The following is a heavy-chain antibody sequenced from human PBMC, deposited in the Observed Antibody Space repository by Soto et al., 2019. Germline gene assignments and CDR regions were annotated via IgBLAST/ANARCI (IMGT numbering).Heavy chain of an antibody. D-gene: IGHD3-3*01. CDR3: ASDTYYDFWSGYYWFDY. V-gene: IGHV1-18*01. CDR1: GYTFTSYG. CDR2: ISAYNGNT. J-gene: IGHJ4*02. Sequence: ASVKVSCKASGYTFTSYGISWVRQAPGQGLEWMGWISAYNGNTNYAQKLQGRVTMTTDTSTSTAYMELRSLRSDDTAVYYCASDTYYDFWSGYYWFDYWGQGTLVTVSS.